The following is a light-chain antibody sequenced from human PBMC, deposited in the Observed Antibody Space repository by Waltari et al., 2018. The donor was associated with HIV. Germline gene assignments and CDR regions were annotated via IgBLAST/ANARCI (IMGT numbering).Light chain of an antibody. J-gene: IGLJ2*01. CDR3: CSYTKLTTHYVL. Sequence: QSALTQPASVSGSPGQSITLSCNGTTTDLGGYNYVSWYQRHPDKAPKLIIFGVSNRPSGISSRFSGSKSGNTASLTISGLQAEDEADYYCCSYTKLTTHYVLFGGGTKLTVL. V-gene: IGLV2-14*03. CDR2: GVS. CDR1: TTDLGGYNY.